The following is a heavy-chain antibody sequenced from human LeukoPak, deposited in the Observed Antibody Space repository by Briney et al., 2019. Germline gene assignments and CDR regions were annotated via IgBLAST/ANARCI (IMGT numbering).Heavy chain of an antibody. CDR1: GFTFSSYG. D-gene: IGHD3-9*01. CDR3: ARGDELRYFDWLFSSFDY. J-gene: IGHJ4*02. V-gene: IGHV3-33*01. CDR2: IWYDGSNK. Sequence: PGRSLRLSCAASGFTFSSYGMHWVRQAPGKGLEWVAVIWYDGSNKYYADSVKGRFTISRDNSKNTLYLQMNSLRAEDTAVYYCARGDELRYFDWLFSSFDYWGQGTLVTVSS.